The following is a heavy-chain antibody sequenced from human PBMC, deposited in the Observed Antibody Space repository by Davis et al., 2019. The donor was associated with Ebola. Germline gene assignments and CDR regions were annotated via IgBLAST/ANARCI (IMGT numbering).Heavy chain of an antibody. CDR2: IYYSGST. CDR3: ARRRFLEWPEIN. CDR1: GGSISSYY. V-gene: IGHV4-59*08. D-gene: IGHD3-3*01. Sequence: MPSETLSLTCTVSGGSISSYYWSWIRQPPGKGLEWIGYIYYSGSTNYNPSLKSRVTISVDTSKNQFSLKLSSVTAADTAVYYCARRRFLEWPEINWGQGTLVTVSS. J-gene: IGHJ4*02.